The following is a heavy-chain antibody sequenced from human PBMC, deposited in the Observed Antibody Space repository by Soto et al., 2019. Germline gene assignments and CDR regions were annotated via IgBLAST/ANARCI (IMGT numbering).Heavy chain of an antibody. D-gene: IGHD1-26*01. CDR3: ARRGIVGATDYYYGMDV. V-gene: IGHV5-51*01. CDR2: IYPGDSDT. CDR1: GYSLTSYW. Sequence: GESLKISCKGSGYSLTSYWIGWVRQMPGKGLEWMGIIYPGDSDTRYSPSFQGQVTISADKSISTAYLQWSSLKASDTAMYYCARRGIVGATDYYYGMDVWGQGTTVTVSS. J-gene: IGHJ6*02.